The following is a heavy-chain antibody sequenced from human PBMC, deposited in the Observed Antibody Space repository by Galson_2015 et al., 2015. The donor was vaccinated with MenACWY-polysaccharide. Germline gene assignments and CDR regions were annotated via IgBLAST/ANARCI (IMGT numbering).Heavy chain of an antibody. CDR2: TSYDGTNK. CDR1: GFSFRHYG. J-gene: IGHJ4*02. Sequence: SLRLSCAASGFSFRHYGLHWVRQAPGKGLEWVAVTSYDGTNKSYAESVKGRSTISRDNSKNTLFLQMNSLRAEDTALYYCARDGDNDLPLDYWGQGTLVTVSS. D-gene: IGHD2-21*01. V-gene: IGHV3-30-3*01. CDR3: ARDGDNDLPLDY.